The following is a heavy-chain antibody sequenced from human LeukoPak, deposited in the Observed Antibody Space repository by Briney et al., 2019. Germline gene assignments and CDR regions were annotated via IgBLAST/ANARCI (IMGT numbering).Heavy chain of an antibody. CDR3: ARGGDSSGWYPYYFDY. CDR2: INTNTGNP. CDR1: GYTFTSYY. J-gene: IGHJ4*02. D-gene: IGHD6-19*01. V-gene: IGHV7-4-1*02. Sequence: GASVKVSCKASGYTFTSYYMHWVRQAPGQGLEWMGWINTNTGNPTYAQGFTGRFVFSLDTSVSTAYLQISSLKAEDTAVYYCARGGDSSGWYPYYFDYWGQGTLVTVSS.